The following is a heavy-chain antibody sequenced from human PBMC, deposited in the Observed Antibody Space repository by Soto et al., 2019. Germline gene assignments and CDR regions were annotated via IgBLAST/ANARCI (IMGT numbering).Heavy chain of an antibody. J-gene: IGHJ6*02. CDR3: ARDRILGGLDV. V-gene: IGHV4-61*01. D-gene: IGHD7-27*01. CDR1: GGSVNSGSFY. CDR2: IYNSETT. Sequence: SETLSLTCTVSGGSVNSGSFYWTWIRQPPGKGLEWIGHIYNSETTNYNPSLKSRVTMSVDTSKNQFSLILTSVTAADTAVYYCARDRILGGLDVWCPGTSVTVSS.